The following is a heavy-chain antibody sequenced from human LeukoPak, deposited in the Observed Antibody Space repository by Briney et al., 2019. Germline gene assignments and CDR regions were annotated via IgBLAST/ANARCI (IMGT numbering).Heavy chain of an antibody. CDR2: IYSSGST. D-gene: IGHD4-17*01. Sequence: TLSLTCTVSGGSISSGSYYWSWIRQPAGKGLEWIGRIYSSGSTNYNPSLKSRVTMSVDTSKNQFSLKLSSVTAADTAVYYCARVDYGDLGYFDYWGQGTLVTVSS. CDR1: GGSISSGSYY. V-gene: IGHV4-61*02. CDR3: ARVDYGDLGYFDY. J-gene: IGHJ4*02.